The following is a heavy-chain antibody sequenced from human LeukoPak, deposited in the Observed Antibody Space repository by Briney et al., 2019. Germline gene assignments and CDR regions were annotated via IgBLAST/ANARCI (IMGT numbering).Heavy chain of an antibody. CDR2: INHSGTT. CDR1: GGSFSGYY. V-gene: IGHV4-34*01. D-gene: IGHD1-26*01. J-gene: IGHJ4*02. Sequence: SETLSLTCAVYGGSFSGYYWSWIRQPPGKGLEWIGEINHSGTTNCNPSLKSRVTISVDTSKNQFSLKLSSVTAADTAVYYCARVAWDYYFDYWGQGTLVTVSS. CDR3: ARVAWDYYFDY.